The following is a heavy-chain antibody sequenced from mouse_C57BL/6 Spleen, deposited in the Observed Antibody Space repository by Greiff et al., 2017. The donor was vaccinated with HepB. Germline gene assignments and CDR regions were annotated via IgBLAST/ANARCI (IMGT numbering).Heavy chain of an antibody. CDR3: ARGGNYVWYFDV. CDR2: ISYDGSN. Sequence: DVKLQESGPGLVKPSQSLSLTCSVTGYSITSGYYWNWIRQFPGNKLEWMGYISYDGSNNYNPSLKNRISITRDTSKNQFFLKLNSVTTEDTATYYCARGGNYVWYFDVWGTGTTVTVSS. D-gene: IGHD2-1*01. V-gene: IGHV3-6*01. J-gene: IGHJ1*03. CDR1: GYSITSGYY.